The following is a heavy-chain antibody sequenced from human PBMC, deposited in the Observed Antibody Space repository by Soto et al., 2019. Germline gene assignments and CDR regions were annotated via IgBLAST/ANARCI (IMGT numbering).Heavy chain of an antibody. J-gene: IGHJ6*02. CDR3: ARDPSYKLLSAYYYYGMDV. CDR1: GYTFTSYG. CDR2: ISAYNGNT. V-gene: IGHV1-18*01. D-gene: IGHD2-2*01. Sequence: QVQLVQSGAEVKKPGASVKVSCKASGYTFTSYGISWVRQAPGQGLEWMGWISAYNGNTNYAQKLQGRVTMTTDTSTSTAYMELRSLRSDDTAVYYCARDPSYKLLSAYYYYGMDVWGQGTTVTVSS.